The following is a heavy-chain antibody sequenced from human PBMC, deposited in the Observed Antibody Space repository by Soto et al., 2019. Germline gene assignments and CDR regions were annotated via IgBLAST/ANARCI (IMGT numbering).Heavy chain of an antibody. CDR3: ARARMHQAPYFFDY. D-gene: IGHD2-8*01. CDR2: VTPSDGSP. Sequence: QVHLVQSGAEVKKPGVSVKVSCEASEYTFTSYYIHWVRQAPGQGFEWMGIVTPSDGSPTYAPKFQGRVTMTRDTSTSTVYMELSSLRSEGTAVYYCARARMHQAPYFFDYWGQGTLVTVTS. CDR1: EYTFTSYY. V-gene: IGHV1-46*01. J-gene: IGHJ4*02.